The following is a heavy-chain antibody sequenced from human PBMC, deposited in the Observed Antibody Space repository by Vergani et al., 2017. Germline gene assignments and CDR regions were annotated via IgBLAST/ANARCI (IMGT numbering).Heavy chain of an antibody. Sequence: EVQLLESGGSLKQPGGSVRLSCAASGFTFSSYWMSWVRQAPGKGLEWVANIKQDGSEKYYVDSVKGRFTISRDNAKTSLYLQMNSLRAEDTAVYYCAVSPSILTAYYRGGFDYWGQGTLVTVSS. CDR3: AVSPSILTAYYRGGFDY. J-gene: IGHJ4*02. V-gene: IGHV3-7*01. CDR1: GFTFSSYW. D-gene: IGHD3-9*01. CDR2: IKQDGSEK.